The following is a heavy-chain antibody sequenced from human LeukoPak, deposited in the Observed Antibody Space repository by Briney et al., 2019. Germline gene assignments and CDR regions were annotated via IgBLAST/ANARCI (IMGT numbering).Heavy chain of an antibody. D-gene: IGHD2-2*01. Sequence: SETLSLTCTVSGGSISSTNYYWGWIRQPPGKGLEWIGSIYYSGSIYYNPSLKSRVTISVDTSKNQFSLKVISVTAADTAVYYCARQGCSSTSCYLRGPYYYYMDVWGKGTTVTVSS. CDR3: ARQGCSSTSCYLRGPYYYYMDV. V-gene: IGHV4-39*01. CDR2: IYYSGSI. CDR1: GGSISSTNYY. J-gene: IGHJ6*03.